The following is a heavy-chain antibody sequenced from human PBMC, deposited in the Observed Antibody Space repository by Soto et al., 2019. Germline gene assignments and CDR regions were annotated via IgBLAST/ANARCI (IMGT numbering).Heavy chain of an antibody. CDR2: VSYDGSSN. Sequence: QVQLVESGGGVVQPGRSLRLSCAASGFTLSSYGMHWVRQAPGKGLEWVAVVSYDGSSNYYANSVKGRFTISRDDSKNTWYLQMNSLRSEDTAIYYCTKGGGASSYSWSDYWGQGTLVTVSS. V-gene: IGHV3-30*18. D-gene: IGHD2-2*01. CDR3: TKGGGASSYSWSDY. CDR1: GFTLSSYG. J-gene: IGHJ4*02.